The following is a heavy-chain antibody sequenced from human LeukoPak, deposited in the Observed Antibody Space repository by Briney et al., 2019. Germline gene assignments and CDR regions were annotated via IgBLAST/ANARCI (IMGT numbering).Heavy chain of an antibody. J-gene: IGHJ4*02. Sequence: PGRSLRLSCAASGFTFCSYAMHWVRQAPGKGLEWVAVISYDGSNKYYADSVKGRFTISRDNSKNTLYLQMNSLRAEDTAVYYCASGLPRYCSGGSCLAFDYWGQGTLVTVSS. V-gene: IGHV3-30-3*01. CDR2: ISYDGSNK. D-gene: IGHD2-15*01. CDR1: GFTFCSYA. CDR3: ASGLPRYCSGGSCLAFDY.